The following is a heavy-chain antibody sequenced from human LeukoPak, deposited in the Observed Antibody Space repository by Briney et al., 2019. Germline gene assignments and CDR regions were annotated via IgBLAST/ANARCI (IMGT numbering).Heavy chain of an antibody. V-gene: IGHV4-59*01. CDR1: VGSISSYY. CDR2: IYYSGST. Sequence: SETLSLTCTVSVGSISSYYWSWIRQPPGKGLEWIGYIYYSGSTNYNPSLKSRVTISVDTSKNQFSLKLSSVTAADTAVYYCARDTAYGDYDYWGQGTLVTVSS. J-gene: IGHJ4*02. CDR3: ARDTAYGDYDY. D-gene: IGHD4-17*01.